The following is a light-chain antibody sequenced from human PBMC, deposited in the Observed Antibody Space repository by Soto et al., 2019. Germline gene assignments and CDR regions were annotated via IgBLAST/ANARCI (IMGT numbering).Light chain of an antibody. CDR1: QSVSSSY. CDR3: QQYGSSPALT. V-gene: IGKV3-20*01. J-gene: IGKJ4*01. CDR2: GAS. Sequence: EIVLTQSPGTLSLSPGERATLSCRASQSVSSSYLAWYQQKPGQAPRLLIYGASSRSTGIPDTFSGSGSGTDVTLTIIRLEPEDFAVYYCQQYGSSPALTFGGGTKVEIK.